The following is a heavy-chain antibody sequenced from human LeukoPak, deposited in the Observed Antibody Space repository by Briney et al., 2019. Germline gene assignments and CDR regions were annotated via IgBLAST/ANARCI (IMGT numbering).Heavy chain of an antibody. CDR3: AREDTAMDPYYYSYGMDV. V-gene: IGHV3-7*01. D-gene: IGHD5-18*01. J-gene: IGHJ6*02. Sequence: GGSLRLSCAASGFTFSSYWMSWVRQAPGKGLEWVANIKQDGSEKYYVDSVKGRFTISRDNARNSLYLQMNSLRAEDTAVYYCAREDTAMDPYYYSYGMDVWGQGTTVTVSS. CDR2: IKQDGSEK. CDR1: GFTFSSYW.